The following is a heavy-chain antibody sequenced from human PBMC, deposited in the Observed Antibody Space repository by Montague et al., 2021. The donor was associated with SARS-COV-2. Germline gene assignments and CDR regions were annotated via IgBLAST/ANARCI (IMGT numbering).Heavy chain of an antibody. CDR2: INHSGST. D-gene: IGHD2-15*01. J-gene: IGHJ5*02. CDR3: ARQEPIVVVVAAARGWFDP. Sequence: TLSLTCAVYGGSFSGYYWSWIRQPPGKGLEWIGEINHSGSTNYNPSLKSRVTISVDTSKNQFSLKLSSVTAADTAVYYCARQEPIVVVVAAARGWFDPWGQGTLVTVSS. CDR1: GGSFSGYY. V-gene: IGHV4-34*01.